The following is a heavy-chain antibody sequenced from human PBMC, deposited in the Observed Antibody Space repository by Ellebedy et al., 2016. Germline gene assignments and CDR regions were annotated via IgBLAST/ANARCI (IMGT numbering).Heavy chain of an antibody. CDR1: RYMFTELS. V-gene: IGHV1-24*01. CDR3: AIQVDTAMVFGWFDP. CDR2: FDPDAGET. J-gene: IGHJ5*02. Sequence: ASVKVSXKVSRYMFTELSIHWVRQAPGKGLEWMGGFDPDAGETVYAQKFQDRVIMTEDTSTDTAYMELSSLRSEDTAVYYCAIQVDTAMVFGWFDPWGQGTLVTVSS. D-gene: IGHD5-18*01.